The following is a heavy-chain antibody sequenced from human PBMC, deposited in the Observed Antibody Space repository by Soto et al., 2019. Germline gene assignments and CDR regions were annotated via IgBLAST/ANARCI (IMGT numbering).Heavy chain of an antibody. CDR3: ARGWAFYGDYVNPDGDAFDI. J-gene: IGHJ3*02. Sequence: QVQLQQWGAGLLKPSETLSLTCAVYGGSFSGYYWSWIRQPPGKGLEWIGEINHRGSTNYNPSPQSRVPISVDTSQNQFSLKLSSVTAADTAVYSCARGWAFYGDYVNPDGDAFDIWGQGTMVTVSS. V-gene: IGHV4-34*01. D-gene: IGHD4-17*01. CDR2: INHRGST. CDR1: GGSFSGYY.